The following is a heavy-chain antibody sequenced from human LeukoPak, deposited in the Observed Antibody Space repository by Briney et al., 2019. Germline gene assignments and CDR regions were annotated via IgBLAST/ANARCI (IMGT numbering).Heavy chain of an antibody. CDR1: GFTFSSYS. V-gene: IGHV3-21*01. CDR2: ISSSSSYI. Sequence: GGSLRLSRAASGFTFSSYSMNWVRQAPGKGLEWVSSISSSSSYIYYADSVKGRFTISRDNAKNSLYLQMNSLRAEDTAVYYCARVRAYDTRDFDYWGQGTLVTVSS. J-gene: IGHJ4*02. D-gene: IGHD3-22*01. CDR3: ARVRAYDTRDFDY.